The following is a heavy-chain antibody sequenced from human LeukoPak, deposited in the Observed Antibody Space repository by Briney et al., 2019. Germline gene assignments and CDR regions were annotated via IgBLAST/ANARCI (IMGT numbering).Heavy chain of an antibody. CDR2: IYYSGST. Sequence: SETLSLTCTVSGGSFSSYYWTWIRQPPGKGLEWIGYIYYSGSTSYNPSLKSRVTISVDTSKNQFSLRLSSVTAADTAAYYCARGRLARSPYFDYWGQGTLVSVSS. CDR3: ARGRLARSPYFDY. J-gene: IGHJ4*02. CDR1: GGSFSSYY. V-gene: IGHV4-59*01. D-gene: IGHD6-19*01.